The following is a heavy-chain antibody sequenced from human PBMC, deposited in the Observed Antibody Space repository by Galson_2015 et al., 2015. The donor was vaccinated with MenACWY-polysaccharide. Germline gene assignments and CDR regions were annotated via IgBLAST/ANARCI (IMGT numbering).Heavy chain of an antibody. CDR3: AHRRGYCSTTSCPVTNYQY. CDR1: GFALSSSGEA. Sequence: PALVKPTQPLTLPCTISGFALSSSGEAVGWIRQPPGKALEWLALVYWNNDKRYSPSLGSRLTINKDASRNEVVLTMTNMDPVDTATYYCAHRRGYCSTTSCPVTNYQYWGQGTLVTVSS. J-gene: IGHJ1*01. V-gene: IGHV2-5*01. D-gene: IGHD2-15*01. CDR2: VYWNNDK.